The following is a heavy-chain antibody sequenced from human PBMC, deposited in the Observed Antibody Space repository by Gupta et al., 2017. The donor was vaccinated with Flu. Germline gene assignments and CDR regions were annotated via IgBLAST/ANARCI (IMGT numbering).Heavy chain of an antibody. CDR1: GDSITSYY. CDR3: TRDLDWKDDYWFDP. Sequence: QVHLQESGPRLVKPSETLSLTCTVSGDSITSYYWSWIRQAPGKGLEWIGCMFYSGVTNYNPSLKSRVTTSIDTSKNQFSLNLSSVTAADTAVYFCTRDLDWKDDYWFDPWGQGTLVTVSS. V-gene: IGHV4-59*01. CDR2: MFYSGVT. J-gene: IGHJ5*02. D-gene: IGHD1-1*01.